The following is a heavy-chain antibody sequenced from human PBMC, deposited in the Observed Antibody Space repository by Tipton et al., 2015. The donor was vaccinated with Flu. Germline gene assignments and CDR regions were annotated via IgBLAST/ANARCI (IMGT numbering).Heavy chain of an antibody. CDR1: GFTFNSYA. CDR3: AKSGTYYPYYFDY. J-gene: IGHJ4*02. CDR2: ISGSGDST. Sequence: SLRLSCAASGFTFNSYAMSWVRQAPGKGLEWVSAISGSGDSTYYADSLKGRFTISRDNSKNTLFLHMNSLRAEDTAVYYCAKSGTYYPYYFDYWGQGTLVTVSS. V-gene: IGHV3-23*01. D-gene: IGHD1-26*01.